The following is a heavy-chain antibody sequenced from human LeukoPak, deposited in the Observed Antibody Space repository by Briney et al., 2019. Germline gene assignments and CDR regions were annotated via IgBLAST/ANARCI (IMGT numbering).Heavy chain of an antibody. CDR2: INSDGSST. Sequence: QPGESLTLSCAGSGFTFSNYALHWVRQAPGKGLVWVSRINSDGSSTSYADSVKGRFTISRDNAKDTLYLQMNSLRAEDTAVYYCARVSSGSYFGYYYYYMDVWGKGTTVTVSS. D-gene: IGHD1-26*01. CDR3: ARVSSGSYFGYYYYYMDV. V-gene: IGHV3-74*01. CDR1: GFTFSNYA. J-gene: IGHJ6*03.